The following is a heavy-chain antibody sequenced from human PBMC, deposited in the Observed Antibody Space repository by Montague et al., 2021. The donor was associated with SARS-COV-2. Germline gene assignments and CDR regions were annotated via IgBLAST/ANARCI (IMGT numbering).Heavy chain of an antibody. Sequence: SLRLSCAASGFTFSSYWMSWVRQAPGKGLEWVANIMQDGSEKYYVDSVKGRFTISRDNAKNSLYLQMNSLRAEDTAVYYCAREGAVAGYYYYYGMDVWGQGTTVTVSS. D-gene: IGHD6-19*01. CDR1: GFTFSSYW. CDR2: IMQDGSEK. J-gene: IGHJ6*02. V-gene: IGHV3-7*01. CDR3: AREGAVAGYYYYYGMDV.